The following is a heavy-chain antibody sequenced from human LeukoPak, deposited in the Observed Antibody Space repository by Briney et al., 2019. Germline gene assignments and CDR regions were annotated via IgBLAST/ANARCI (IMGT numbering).Heavy chain of an antibody. D-gene: IGHD6-13*01. CDR1: GYTFTSYY. CDR3: ARAGIAAAEAAGDAFDI. J-gene: IGHJ3*02. CDR2: INPSGGST. Sequence: ASVKVSCKASGYTFTSYYMHWVRQAPGQGLEWMGIINPSGGSTSYAQKFQGRVTMTRDTSTSTVYMELSSLRSEDTAVYYCARAGIAAAEAAGDAFDIWGQGTMVTVSS. V-gene: IGHV1-46*01.